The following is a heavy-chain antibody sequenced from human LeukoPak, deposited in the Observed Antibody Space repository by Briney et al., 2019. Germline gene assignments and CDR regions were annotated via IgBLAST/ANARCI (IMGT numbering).Heavy chain of an antibody. Sequence: PGGSLGLSCAASGFTFRNYAMDWVRQGPGKGLEWVAAISGAGATTFYTDSVKGRFTISRDNSKDTLYLQMNSLRAEDTAVYYCARQGSGPDYYFDYWGQGTLATVSS. D-gene: IGHD6-19*01. CDR2: ISGAGATT. CDR3: ARQGSGPDYYFDY. V-gene: IGHV3-23*01. J-gene: IGHJ4*02. CDR1: GFTFRNYA.